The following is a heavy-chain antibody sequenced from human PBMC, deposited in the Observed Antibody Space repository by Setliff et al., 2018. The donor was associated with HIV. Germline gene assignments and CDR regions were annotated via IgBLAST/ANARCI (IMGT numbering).Heavy chain of an antibody. J-gene: IGHJ4*02. CDR3: AAGYYYDSSGYYQVFDY. Sequence: ASVKVSCKASGFTFTSSAMQWVRQARGQRLEWIGWIVVGSGNTDYAQKFQERVTITRDMSTSTAYMELSSLRSEDTAVYYCAAGYYYDSSGYYQVFDYWGQGTLVTVSS. V-gene: IGHV1-58*02. CDR1: GFTFTSSA. D-gene: IGHD3-22*01. CDR2: IVVGSGNT.